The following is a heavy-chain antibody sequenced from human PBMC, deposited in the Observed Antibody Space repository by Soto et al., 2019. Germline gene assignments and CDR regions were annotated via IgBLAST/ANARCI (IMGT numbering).Heavy chain of an antibody. D-gene: IGHD3-10*01. CDR1: GFTVSNNY. J-gene: IGHJ4*02. CDR2: IYSGGYT. CDR3: ATYPGGGGY. Sequence: EVQLVESGGGLIQPGGSLRLSCAVSGFTVSNNYMSWVRQAPGKGLEGVSVIYSGGYTAYGDSVKGRFTISRDNSKNTLIPQVKALGAAAAAVCSFATYPGGGGYWGQGTLVTVSS. V-gene: IGHV3-53*01.